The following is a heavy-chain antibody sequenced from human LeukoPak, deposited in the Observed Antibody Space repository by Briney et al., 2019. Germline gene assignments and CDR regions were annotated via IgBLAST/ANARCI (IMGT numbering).Heavy chain of an antibody. Sequence: PGGSLRLSCAASGFTFSTYWMTWVRQAPGKGLEWVATIKIDGSDKYYVDSVKGRFTISRDNAKNSLYLQMNSLRAEDTAVYYCARDQIARYPATFDFWGQGTLVTVSS. CDR3: ARDQIARYPATFDF. CDR1: GFTFSTYW. J-gene: IGHJ4*02. D-gene: IGHD6-25*01. CDR2: IKIDGSDK. V-gene: IGHV3-7*01.